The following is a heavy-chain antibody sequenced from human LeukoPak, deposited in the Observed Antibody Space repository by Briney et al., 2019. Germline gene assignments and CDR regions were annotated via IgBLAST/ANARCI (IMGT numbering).Heavy chain of an antibody. CDR2: ISSSSSYI. J-gene: IGHJ6*03. CDR3: AREIVVVPAAKSTTYYYYMDV. V-gene: IGHV3-21*01. D-gene: IGHD2-2*01. Sequence: PGGSLRLSCAASGFTFSSYSMNWVRQAPGKGLEWVSSISSSSSYIYYADSVKGRFTISRDNAKNTLYLQMNSLRAEDTAVYYCAREIVVVPAAKSTTYYYYMDVWGKGTTVTVSS. CDR1: GFTFSSYS.